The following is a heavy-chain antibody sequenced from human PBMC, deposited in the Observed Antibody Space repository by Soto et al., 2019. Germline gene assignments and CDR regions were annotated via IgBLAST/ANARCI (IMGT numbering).Heavy chain of an antibody. V-gene: IGHV3-49*03. Sequence: GGSLRLSCTASGFTFGDYAMSWFRQAPGKGLEWVGFIRSKAYGGTTEYAASVKGRFTISRDDSKSIAYLQMNSLKTEDTAVYYCTREQTVDTAIVWGQGTLVTVSS. CDR1: GFTFGDYA. D-gene: IGHD5-18*01. J-gene: IGHJ4*02. CDR3: TREQTVDTAIV. CDR2: IRSKAYGGTT.